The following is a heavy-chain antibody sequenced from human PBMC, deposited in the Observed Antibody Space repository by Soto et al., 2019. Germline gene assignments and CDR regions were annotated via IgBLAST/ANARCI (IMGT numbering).Heavy chain of an antibody. D-gene: IGHD5-18*01. CDR1: GASFSDHY. Sequence: SETLSLTCAVYGASFSDHYWIWIRQPPGKGLEWIGEINHSGSTNHNPSLKSRVSISVDQSKNQFSLSLFSVTAADAAVYFCARGRGGYSYGGLDSWGQGTLVTVSS. CDR3: ARGRGGYSYGGLDS. V-gene: IGHV4-34*01. J-gene: IGHJ4*02. CDR2: INHSGST.